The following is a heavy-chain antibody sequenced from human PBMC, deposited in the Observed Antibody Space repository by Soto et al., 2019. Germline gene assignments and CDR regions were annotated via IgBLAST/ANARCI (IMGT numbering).Heavy chain of an antibody. CDR2: IIPIFGTA. CDR3: ARDPRGNSAYFDY. Sequence: ASVKVSCKASGGTFSSYAISWVRQAPGQGLEWMGGIIPIFGTANYAQKFQGRVTITADESTSTAYMELSSLRSEDTAVYYCARDPRGNSAYFDYWGQGTLVTVYS. CDR1: GGTFSSYA. V-gene: IGHV1-69*13. J-gene: IGHJ4*02. D-gene: IGHD2-21*02.